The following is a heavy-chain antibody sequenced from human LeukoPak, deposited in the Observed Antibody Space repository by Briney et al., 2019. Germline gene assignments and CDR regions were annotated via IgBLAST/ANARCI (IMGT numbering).Heavy chain of an antibody. V-gene: IGHV4-59*01. Sequence: PSETLSLTCTVSGGSISSYYWSWIRQPPGKGLEWIGYIYYSGSTNYNPSLKSRVTISVDTSKNQFSLKLSSVTAADTAVYYCARVRSNGVLRYFDYWGQGILVTVSS. D-gene: IGHD2-8*01. J-gene: IGHJ4*02. CDR1: GGSISSYY. CDR3: ARVRSNGVLRYFDY. CDR2: IYYSGST.